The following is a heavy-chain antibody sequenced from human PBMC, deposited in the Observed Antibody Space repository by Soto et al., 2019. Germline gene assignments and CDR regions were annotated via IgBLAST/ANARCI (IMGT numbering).Heavy chain of an antibody. CDR3: ERDQPGYSYGYGLGY. CDR2: TSSSSSYI. V-gene: IGHV3-21*01. J-gene: IGHJ4*02. D-gene: IGHD5-18*01. Sequence: EVQLVESGGGLVKPGGSLRLSCAASGFTFSSYTMNWVRQAPGKGLEWLSSTSSSSSYIYYAYSVKGRCTNSRDNDKNSLYLQMNSLRAEYTAVYYCERDQPGYSYGYGLGYWGQGTLVTVSS. CDR1: GFTFSSYT.